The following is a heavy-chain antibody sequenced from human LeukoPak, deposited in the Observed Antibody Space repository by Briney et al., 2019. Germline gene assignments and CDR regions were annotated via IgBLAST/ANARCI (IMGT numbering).Heavy chain of an antibody. V-gene: IGHV4-61*02. CDR2: IYTSGST. Sequence: SETLSLTCTVSGGSISSGSYYWSWIRQPAGKGLEWIGRIYTSGSTHYNPSLKSRVTISIDTSKKQVSLKLSSVTAADTAVYYCARVSPRPRFDSWGQGTLVTVSS. J-gene: IGHJ4*02. D-gene: IGHD1-14*01. CDR3: ARVSPRPRFDS. CDR1: GGSISSGSYY.